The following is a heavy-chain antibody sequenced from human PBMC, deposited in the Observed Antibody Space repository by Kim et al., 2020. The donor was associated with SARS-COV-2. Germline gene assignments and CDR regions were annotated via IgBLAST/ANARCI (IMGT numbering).Heavy chain of an antibody. J-gene: IGHJ5*02. CDR1: GFTFDDYA. Sequence: GGSLRLSCAVSGFTFDDYAMHWVRQAPGKGLEWVSGISWNSGSIGYVDSVKGRFTISRDNDKNSLYLQMNSLRDEDTALYYCAKDSSLLGIAAAGTPPLFDPWGQGTLGTVSS. CDR3: AKDSSLLGIAAAGTPPLFDP. V-gene: IGHV3-9*01. D-gene: IGHD6-13*01. CDR2: ISWNSGSI.